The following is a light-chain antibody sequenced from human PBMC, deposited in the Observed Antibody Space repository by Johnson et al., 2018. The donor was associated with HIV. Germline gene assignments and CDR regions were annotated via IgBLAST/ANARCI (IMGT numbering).Light chain of an antibody. J-gene: IGLJ1*01. Sequence: SVLTQPPSVSAAPGQKVTISCSGSSSDMGNYAVSWYQQLPGTAPKLLIYENNKRPSGIPDRFSGSKSGTSATLGITGLQTGDEADYYCGTWDSSLSASVFGTGTKVTVL. CDR3: GTWDSSLSASV. CDR1: SSDMGNYA. CDR2: ENN. V-gene: IGLV1-51*02.